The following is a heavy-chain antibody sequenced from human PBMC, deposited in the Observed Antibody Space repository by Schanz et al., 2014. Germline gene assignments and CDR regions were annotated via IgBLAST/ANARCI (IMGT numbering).Heavy chain of an antibody. CDR2: ISHDGSNK. J-gene: IGHJ4*02. CDR3: VKGGTNTLDS. CDR1: RFTFNAYD. V-gene: IGHV3-30*18. Sequence: QVHLVESGGGVVRPGGSLRLSCAASRFTFNAYDMYWIRQAPGKGLEWVALISHDGSNKNSADSVKGRITISRDNSKNTLYLQMNSLRGDDTAIYYCVKGGTNTLDSWGQGTLVTVSS.